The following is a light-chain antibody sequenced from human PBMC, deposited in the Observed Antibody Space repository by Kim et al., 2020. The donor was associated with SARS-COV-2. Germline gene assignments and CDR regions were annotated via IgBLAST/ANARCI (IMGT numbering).Light chain of an antibody. V-gene: IGLV2-14*03. CDR2: DGS. CDR3: SSYTSDSTLQ. CDR1: YNDIGGYNY. J-gene: IGLJ2*01. Sequence: GQSITISCSGTYNDIGGYNYVSWYQQLPGKAPRLLIFDGSNRPSGVSDRFSASKSGNTASLTISGLQAEDEGIYYCSSYTSDSTLQFGGGTMLTVL.